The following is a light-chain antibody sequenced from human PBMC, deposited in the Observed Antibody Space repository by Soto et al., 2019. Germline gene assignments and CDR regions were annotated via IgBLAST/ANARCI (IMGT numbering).Light chain of an antibody. V-gene: IGLV2-14*01. CDR3: CSYMTSSSLNFV. CDR2: DVS. J-gene: IGLJ1*01. CDR1: SSDIGGYDY. Sequence: QSALAQPASVSGSPGRSITISCTGTSSDIGGYDYVSWYQQHPGKAPRLLIYDVSNRPSGISNRFSGSKSGNTASLTISGLQAEDEADYYCCSYMTSSSLNFVFGSGTKVTVL.